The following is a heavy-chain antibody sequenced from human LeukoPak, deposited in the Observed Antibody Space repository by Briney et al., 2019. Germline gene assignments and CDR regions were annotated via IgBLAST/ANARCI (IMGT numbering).Heavy chain of an antibody. CDR1: GFTFSTFW. CDR3: AKSRRQYDFWSGFDY. J-gene: IGHJ4*02. V-gene: IGHV3-66*02. Sequence: GGSLRLSCAASGFTFSTFWMSWVRQAPGKGLEWVSVIYSGGSTYYADSVKDRFTISRDTSKNTLFLEMNRLTIEDRAIYYCAKSRRQYDFWSGFDYWGRGTLVTVSS. CDR2: IYSGGST. D-gene: IGHD3-3*01.